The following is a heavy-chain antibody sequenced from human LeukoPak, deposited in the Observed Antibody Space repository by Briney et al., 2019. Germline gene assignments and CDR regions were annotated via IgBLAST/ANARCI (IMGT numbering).Heavy chain of an antibody. J-gene: IGHJ4*02. CDR2: INPTGGST. CDR1: GYTFTSYY. D-gene: IGHD3-22*01. Sequence: ASVKVSCKASGYTFTSYYMHWVRQAPGQGLEWMGLINPTGGSTGYAQKFQGRVTMTRDMSTSTDYMELSSLRSEDTAIYYCARGPRYYDSSGYMFDYWGQGTLVTVSS. V-gene: IGHV1-46*01. CDR3: ARGPRYYDSSGYMFDY.